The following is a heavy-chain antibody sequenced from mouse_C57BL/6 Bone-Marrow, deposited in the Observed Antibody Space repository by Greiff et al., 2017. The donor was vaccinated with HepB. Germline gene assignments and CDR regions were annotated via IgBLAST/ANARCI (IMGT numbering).Heavy chain of an antibody. CDR1: GYTFTSYW. D-gene: IGHD1-1*01. V-gene: IGHV1-69*01. CDR3: ARTVVARYWYFDV. CDR2: IDPSDSYT. Sequence: QVQLKQPGAELVMPGASVKLSCKASGYTFTSYWMHWVKQRPGQGLEWIGEIDPSDSYTNYNQKFKGKSTLTVDKSSSTAYMQLSSLTSEDSAVYYCARTVVARYWYFDVWGTGTTVTVSS. J-gene: IGHJ1*03.